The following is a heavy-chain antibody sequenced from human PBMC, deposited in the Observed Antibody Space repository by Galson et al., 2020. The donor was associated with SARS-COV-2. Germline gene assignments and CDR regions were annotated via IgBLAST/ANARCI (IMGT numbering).Heavy chain of an antibody. J-gene: IGHJ4*02. D-gene: IGHD2-2*02. CDR3: ARDAEVPAAINLDGFDY. Sequence: ASVKVSCKASGYTFTSYNMHWVRQAPGQGLEWMGIINPSGGTTTYAQKFQGRVTMTRDTSTSTVYMELSSLRSEDTAVYYCARDAEVPAAINLDGFDYWGQGTLVTVSS. V-gene: IGHV1-46*01. CDR2: INPSGGTT. CDR1: GYTFTSYN.